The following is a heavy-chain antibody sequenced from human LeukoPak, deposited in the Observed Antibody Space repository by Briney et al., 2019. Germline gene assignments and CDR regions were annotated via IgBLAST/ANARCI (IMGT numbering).Heavy chain of an antibody. CDR3: ARIQSAYSYGYDPFDY. CDR1: GFTFSSYG. Sequence: GGSLRLSCAASGFTFSSYGMSWVRQAPGKGLEWVSAISGSSGSTYYADSVKGRFTISRDNAKNSLYLQMNSLRAEDTAMYYCARIQSAYSYGYDPFDYWGQGTLVTVSS. J-gene: IGHJ4*02. V-gene: IGHV3-23*01. D-gene: IGHD5-18*01. CDR2: ISGSSGST.